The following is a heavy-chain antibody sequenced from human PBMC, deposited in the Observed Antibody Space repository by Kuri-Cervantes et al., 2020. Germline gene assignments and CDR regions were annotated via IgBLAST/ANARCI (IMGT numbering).Heavy chain of an antibody. CDR3: ARVGSRRASHFDY. CDR1: GGSLSGYY. D-gene: IGHD2-15*01. CDR2: IYYSGST. J-gene: IGHJ4*02. Sequence: GSLRLSCAVYGGSLSGYYWSWIRQPPGKGLEWIGYIYYSGSTYYNPSLKSRVTMSVDTSKNQFSLKLSSVTAADTAVYYCARVGSRRASHFDYWGQGTLVTVSS. V-gene: IGHV4-34*11.